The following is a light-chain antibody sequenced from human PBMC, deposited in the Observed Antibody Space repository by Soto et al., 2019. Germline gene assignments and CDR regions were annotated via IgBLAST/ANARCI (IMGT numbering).Light chain of an antibody. J-gene: IGKJ2*01. V-gene: IGKV1-9*01. CDR2: AAS. Sequence: DIQLTQSPSFLSASVGDRVTITCRASQGISSYLAGYQQKPGNAPKLLIYAASTLQSGVPSRFSGSGSGTEFTLTISSLQPEDFATYYCQQLNSYPYTFGQGTKLEIK. CDR1: QGISSY. CDR3: QQLNSYPYT.